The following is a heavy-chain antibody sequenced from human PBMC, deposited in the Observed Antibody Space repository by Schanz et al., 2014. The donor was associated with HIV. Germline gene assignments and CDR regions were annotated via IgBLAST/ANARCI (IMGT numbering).Heavy chain of an antibody. J-gene: IGHJ5*02. CDR1: GFTFSRYG. D-gene: IGHD6-13*01. CDR2: MWYDESHK. CDR3: AREYYSRNWNWFDP. V-gene: IGHV3-33*01. Sequence: QVKLVESGGGVVQPGRSLRLSCAASGFTFSRYGMHWVRQSPGKGLEWVAAMWYDESHKGYADSVKGRFTISRDNSKNTLYLEMNSLRPEDTAVYYCAREYYSRNWNWFDPWGQGTLVTVSS.